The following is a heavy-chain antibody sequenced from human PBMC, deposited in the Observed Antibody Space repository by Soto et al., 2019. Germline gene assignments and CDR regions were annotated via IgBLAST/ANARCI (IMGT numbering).Heavy chain of an antibody. J-gene: IGHJ6*02. CDR3: ERRDQVGYYYYGMDV. CDR1: GYSFTSYW. D-gene: IGHD1-26*01. Sequence: PGESLKISCKGSGYSFTSYWIGWVRQMPGKGLEWMGIIYPGDSDTRYSPSFQGQVTISADKSISTAYLQWSSLKASDTAMYYCERRDQVGYYYYGMDVWGQGTTVTVSS. V-gene: IGHV5-51*01. CDR2: IYPGDSDT.